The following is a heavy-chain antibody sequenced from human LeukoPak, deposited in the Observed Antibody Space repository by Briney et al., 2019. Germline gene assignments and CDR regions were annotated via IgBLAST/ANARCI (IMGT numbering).Heavy chain of an antibody. D-gene: IGHD3-3*01. V-gene: IGHV4-31*03. CDR3: ASGGVNYFDY. Sequence: SETRSLTCTVSGGSISSGGYYWSWIRQHPGKGLEWIGYIYYSGSTYYNPSLKSRVTISVDTSKNQFSLKLSSVTAADTAVYYCASGGVNYFDYWGQGTLVTVSS. CDR2: IYYSGST. CDR1: GGSISSGGYY. J-gene: IGHJ4*02.